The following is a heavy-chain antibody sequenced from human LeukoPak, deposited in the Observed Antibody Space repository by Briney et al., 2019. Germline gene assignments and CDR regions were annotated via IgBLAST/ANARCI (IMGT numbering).Heavy chain of an antibody. CDR3: ARHEIVGDSGSYFSL. CDR2: IYPDDSNT. CDR1: GYIFTSYW. Sequence: LGESLKISCKGSGYIFTSYWIGWVRQMPGKGLEWMGIIYPDDSNTRYSPSFQGQVTISADKSISTAYLQWNSLKASDTAIYYCARHEIVGDSGSYFSLWGQGTLVTVSS. J-gene: IGHJ4*02. V-gene: IGHV5-51*01. D-gene: IGHD3-10*01.